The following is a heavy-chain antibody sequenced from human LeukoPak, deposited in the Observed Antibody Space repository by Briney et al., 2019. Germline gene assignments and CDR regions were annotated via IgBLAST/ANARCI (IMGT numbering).Heavy chain of an antibody. CDR1: GFTFSSYA. D-gene: IGHD4-17*01. Sequence: GGSLRLSCAASGFTFSSYAMHWVRQAPGKGLEWVSVISSNSGSIGYADCVKGRFTISRDNAKNSLYLQMNSLRAEDTAVYYCARDLTTVTTLLHIGYWGQGTLVTVSS. CDR3: ARDLTTVTTLLHIGY. CDR2: ISSNSGSI. J-gene: IGHJ4*02. V-gene: IGHV3-9*01.